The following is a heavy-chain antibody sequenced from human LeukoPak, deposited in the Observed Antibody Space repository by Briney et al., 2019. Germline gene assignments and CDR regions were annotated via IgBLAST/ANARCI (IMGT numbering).Heavy chain of an antibody. CDR3: GRSSSPSDY. CDR2: INGDGRNI. Sequence: GGSLRLSCVASGFTFSSYWMHWVRQDPRKGLVWVSRINGDGRNINYADSVRGRFTISRDNAKNTLYLQMNTLRVEDTAVYYCGRSSSPSDYWGQGTLVTVSS. V-gene: IGHV3-74*01. J-gene: IGHJ4*02. CDR1: GFTFSSYW. D-gene: IGHD6-13*01.